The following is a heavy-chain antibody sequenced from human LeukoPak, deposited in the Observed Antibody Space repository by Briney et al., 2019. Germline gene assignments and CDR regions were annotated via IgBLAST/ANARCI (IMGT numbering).Heavy chain of an antibody. CDR2: INHDSGGT. J-gene: IGHJ4*02. CDR3: AREGSGWYGNFDY. V-gene: IGHV1-2*02. D-gene: IGHD6-19*01. CDR1: AYTFTGYY. Sequence: ASVKVSCKASAYTFTGYYMHWVRQAPGQGLEWMGWINHDSGGTNYAQKFQGRVTMTRDTSISTAYMEVSRLRYDDTAVYYCAREGSGWYGNFDYWGQGTLVTVSS.